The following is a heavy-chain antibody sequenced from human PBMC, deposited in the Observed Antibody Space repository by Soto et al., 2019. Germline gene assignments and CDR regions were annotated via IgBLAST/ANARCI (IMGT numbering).Heavy chain of an antibody. V-gene: IGHV4-34*01. J-gene: IGHJ6*02. Sequence: QVQLQQWGAGLLKPSETLSLTCAVYGGSFSGYYWSWIRQPPGKGLEWIGEINHSGSTNYNPSLKSRVTISVDTSKNQFSLKLSSVTAADTAVYYCARWKGFWSGYYGYYYYGMDVWGQGTTVTVSS. D-gene: IGHD3-3*01. CDR3: ARWKGFWSGYYGYYYYGMDV. CDR2: INHSGST. CDR1: GGSFSGYY.